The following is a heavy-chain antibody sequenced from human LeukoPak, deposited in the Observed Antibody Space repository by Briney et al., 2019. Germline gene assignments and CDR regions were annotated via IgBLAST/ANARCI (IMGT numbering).Heavy chain of an antibody. Sequence: ASVKVSCKASGYTFTSYDINWVRQATGQGLEWMGWMNPNSGNTGYAQKFQGRVTMTRNTSISTAYMELSSLRSEDTAVYYCARGRGDDILTGYSSGALDIWGQGTMVTVSS. CDR1: GYTFTSYD. D-gene: IGHD3-9*01. J-gene: IGHJ3*02. V-gene: IGHV1-8*01. CDR3: ARGRGDDILTGYSSGALDI. CDR2: MNPNSGNT.